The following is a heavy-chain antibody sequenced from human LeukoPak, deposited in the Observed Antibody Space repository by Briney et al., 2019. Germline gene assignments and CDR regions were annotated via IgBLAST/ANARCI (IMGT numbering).Heavy chain of an antibody. D-gene: IGHD5-18*01. Sequence: GGSLRLSCAASGLTVSSNYMSWVRQAPGKGLEWVSVTYSGGSTYYADSVKGRFTISRDNSKNTLYLQMNSLRAEDTAVYYCATKRGYNYGLDYWGQGTLVTVSP. J-gene: IGHJ4*02. CDR3: ATKRGYNYGLDY. CDR2: TYSGGST. CDR1: GLTVSSNY. V-gene: IGHV3-53*01.